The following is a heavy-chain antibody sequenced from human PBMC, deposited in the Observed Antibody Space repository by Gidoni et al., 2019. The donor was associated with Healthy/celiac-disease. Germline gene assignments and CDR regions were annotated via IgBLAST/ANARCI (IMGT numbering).Heavy chain of an antibody. Sequence: EVQLVESGGGLVQPGGSLRLSCAATGFTFSSYWMSWVRQAPGKGLEWLVNINHDGSEKYYVDSVKCRFTISRDNAKNSLYLKIDSLRAEDTAVYYCARDRKWELGWFDTWGQGTLFTVSS. D-gene: IGHD1-26*01. CDR1: GFTFSSYW. V-gene: IGHV3-7*03. J-gene: IGHJ5*02. CDR3: ARDRKWELGWFDT. CDR2: INHDGSEK.